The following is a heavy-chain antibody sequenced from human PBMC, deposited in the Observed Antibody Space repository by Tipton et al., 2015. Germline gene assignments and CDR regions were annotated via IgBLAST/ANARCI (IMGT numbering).Heavy chain of an antibody. J-gene: IGHJ4*02. CDR1: SGSISRSY. CDR3: ARVPTTVTTYFDY. V-gene: IGHV4-59*01. CDR2: IFYDGST. Sequence: SCTVSSGSISRSYWSWIRQPPGKGLEWIGYIFYDGSTNYNPSLKSRLTISVDTSKNQFSLRLSSVTAADTAVYYCARVPTTVTTYFDYWGQGTLVTVSS. D-gene: IGHD4-17*01.